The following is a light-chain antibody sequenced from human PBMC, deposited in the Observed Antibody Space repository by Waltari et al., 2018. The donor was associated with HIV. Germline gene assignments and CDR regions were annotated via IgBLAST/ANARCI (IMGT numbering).Light chain of an antibody. J-gene: IGLJ1*01. CDR2: SFN. Sequence: QSVLTQPPSASGTPGQRVIISCSGSSSNVGSFTVNWYQQLPGTAPKLLISSFNRRPSGVPDRFSGAKAGTSASLAINGLQSEDEADYYCAVWDGRLDHYVFGTGTKVTVL. V-gene: IGLV1-44*01. CDR3: AVWDGRLDHYV. CDR1: SSNVGSFT.